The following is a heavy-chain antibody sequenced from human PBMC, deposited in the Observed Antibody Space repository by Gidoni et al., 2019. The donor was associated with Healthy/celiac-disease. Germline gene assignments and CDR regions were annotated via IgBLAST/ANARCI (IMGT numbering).Heavy chain of an antibody. J-gene: IGHJ5*02. Sequence: QLQLQESGPGLVKPSETLSLTCTVSGGSISSSSYYWGWIRQPPGKGLEWIGSIYYSGSTYYNPSLKSRVTISVDTSKNQFSLKLSSVTAADTAVYYCARQVRMRGTTYNWFDPWGQGTLVTVSS. CDR2: IYYSGST. V-gene: IGHV4-39*01. D-gene: IGHD3-16*01. CDR3: ARQVRMRGTTYNWFDP. CDR1: GGSISSSSYY.